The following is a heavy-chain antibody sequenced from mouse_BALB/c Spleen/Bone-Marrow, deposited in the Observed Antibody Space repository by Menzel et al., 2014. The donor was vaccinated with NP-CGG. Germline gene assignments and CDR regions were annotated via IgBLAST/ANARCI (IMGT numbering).Heavy chain of an antibody. CDR2: ISSGSSTI. CDR3: ARSRFPDYGTSPFDY. CDR1: GFNFQTFG. J-gene: IGHJ2*01. Sequence: EVQVVESGGGLVQPGGSRKLSCATSGFNFQTFGMHWVRQAPEKGLGWVAYISSGSSTIYYGDTVRGRFTISRDNPKKTLFLQMTSLRSEDTAMYFCARSRFPDYGTSPFDYWGQGTPLTVSS. V-gene: IGHV5-17*02. D-gene: IGHD1-1*01.